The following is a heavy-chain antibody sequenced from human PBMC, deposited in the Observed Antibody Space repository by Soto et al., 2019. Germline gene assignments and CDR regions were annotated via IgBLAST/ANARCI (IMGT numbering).Heavy chain of an antibody. Sequence: SETLSLTCTVSGGSISSYYWSWIRQPPGKGLEWIGYIYYSGSTNYNPSLKSRVTISVDTSKNQFSLKLSSVTAADTAVYYCARLKSYYDILTGYSHHYDAFDIWGQGTMVTVSS. D-gene: IGHD3-9*01. V-gene: IGHV4-59*08. CDR3: ARLKSYYDILTGYSHHYDAFDI. J-gene: IGHJ3*02. CDR1: GGSISSYY. CDR2: IYYSGST.